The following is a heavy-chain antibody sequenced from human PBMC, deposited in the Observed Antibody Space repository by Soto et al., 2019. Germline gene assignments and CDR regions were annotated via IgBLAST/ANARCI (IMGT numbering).Heavy chain of an antibody. CDR1: GFTSSSYW. J-gene: IGHJ6*03. CDR3: ARAPRGFSDAYYYYYYMDV. Sequence: GGSLRLSCAASGFTSSSYWMSWVRQAPGKGLEWVANIKQDGSEKYYVDSVKGRFTISRDNAKNSLYLQMNSLRAEDTAVYYCARAPRGFSDAYYYYYYMDVWGKGTTVTVSS. D-gene: IGHD3-3*01. V-gene: IGHV3-7*01. CDR2: IKQDGSEK.